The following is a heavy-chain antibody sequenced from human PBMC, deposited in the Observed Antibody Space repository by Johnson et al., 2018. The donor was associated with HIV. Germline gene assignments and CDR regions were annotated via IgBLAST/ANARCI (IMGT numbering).Heavy chain of an antibody. V-gene: IGHV3-30*03. CDR1: GFTFRSYG. D-gene: IGHD6-13*01. J-gene: IGHJ3*02. CDR3: AREGGIAAAGTDAFDI. CDR2: VSYDGTNE. Sequence: QVQLVESGGGVVQPGRSLRLSCVASGFTFRSYGMHWVRQAPGKGLEWVAFVSYDGTNEFYADSVKGRFTISRDNAKNSLYLQMNSLRAEDTAVYYCAREGGIAAAGTDAFDIWGQGTMVTVSS.